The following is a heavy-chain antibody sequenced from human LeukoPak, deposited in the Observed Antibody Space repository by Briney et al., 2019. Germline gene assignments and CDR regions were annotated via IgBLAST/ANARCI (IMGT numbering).Heavy chain of an antibody. CDR1: GFTFSNYA. CDR2: IGGTRYST. Sequence: AGGSLRLSCAASGFTFSNYAMMWVRQAPGKGLEWVSIIGGTRYSTYYADSVRGRFTISRDNSKNTLYLQMNSLRAEDTAVYYCAKQGESKTKNFDYWGQGTLVTVSS. J-gene: IGHJ4*02. D-gene: IGHD1-7*01. V-gene: IGHV3-23*01. CDR3: AKQGESKTKNFDY.